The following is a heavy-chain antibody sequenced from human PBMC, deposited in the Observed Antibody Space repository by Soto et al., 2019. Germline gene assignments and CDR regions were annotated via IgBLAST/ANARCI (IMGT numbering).Heavy chain of an antibody. CDR2: ISSSSSTI. J-gene: IGHJ5*02. CDR1: GLTFSSNS. V-gene: IGHV3-48*02. CDR3: ARVIWSGHLTSDL. D-gene: IGHD3-3*01. Sequence: EVQVVESGGGLVQPGGSLRLSCAASGLTFSSNSMNWVRQAPGKGLEWISYISSSSSTIYADSVKGRFTISRDNAKNSLYLQMNSLRDEDTDVYYCARVIWSGHLTSDLWGQGTLVTVSS.